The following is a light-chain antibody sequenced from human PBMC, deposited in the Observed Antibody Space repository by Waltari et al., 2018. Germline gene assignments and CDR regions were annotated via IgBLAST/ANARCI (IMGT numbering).Light chain of an antibody. V-gene: IGKV3-20*01. J-gene: IGKJ4*01. CDR2: GAS. CDR3: QQYDISPLT. CDR1: QTVRTTY. Sequence: EIVLTQSPGTLSLSQGERANLSCRASQTVRTTYLAWYQQKPGQAPTLLIYGASSRATGIPDRFSGSGSGTDFSLTISSLEPEDFAVYYCQQYDISPLTFGGGTKVEIK.